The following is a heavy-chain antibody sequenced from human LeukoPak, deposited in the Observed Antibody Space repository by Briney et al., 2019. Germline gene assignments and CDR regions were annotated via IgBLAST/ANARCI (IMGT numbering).Heavy chain of an antibody. D-gene: IGHD5-18*01. CDR3: AREGTAMVSFDY. CDR1: GFTFSSYE. Sequence: PGGSLRLSCAASGFTFSSYEMNWVRQAPGKGLEWVSYISSGGNTIYYADSVKGRFTISGDNAKNSLYLQMNSLRAEDTAVYYCAREGTAMVSFDYWGQGTLVTVSS. J-gene: IGHJ4*02. V-gene: IGHV3-48*03. CDR2: ISSGGNTI.